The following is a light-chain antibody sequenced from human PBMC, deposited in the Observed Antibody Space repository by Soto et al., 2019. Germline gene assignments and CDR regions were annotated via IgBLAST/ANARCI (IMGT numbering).Light chain of an antibody. Sequence: AIQMTQSPSSLSASVGDRVTITCRAIQGIRSELGWYQQKPGKAPNLLIYTASTLQSGVPSRFRGSGSGTDFTLTISSLQPEDFATYYCIQDYNYPLTFGGGTKV. CDR2: TAS. CDR3: IQDYNYPLT. CDR1: QGIRSE. V-gene: IGKV1-6*01. J-gene: IGKJ4*01.